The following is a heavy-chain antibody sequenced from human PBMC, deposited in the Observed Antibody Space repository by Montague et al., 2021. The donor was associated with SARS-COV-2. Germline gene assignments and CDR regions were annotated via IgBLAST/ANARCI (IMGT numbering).Heavy chain of an antibody. CDR3: ARGGGSGYRYYFDY. CDR1: GGSISSYY. D-gene: IGHD3-22*01. CDR2: IYYSGRT. V-gene: IGHV4-59*01. J-gene: IGHJ4*02. Sequence: SETLSLTCTVSGGSISSYYWNWIRQPPGKGLEWIGYIYYSGRTNYNPSLKSRDAISVDTSKNQFSLKLSSVTAADTAVYYCARGGGSGYRYYFDYWGQGSPVTVSS.